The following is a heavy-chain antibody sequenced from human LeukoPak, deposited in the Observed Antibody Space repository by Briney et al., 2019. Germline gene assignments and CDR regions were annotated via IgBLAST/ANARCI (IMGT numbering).Heavy chain of an antibody. J-gene: IGHJ4*02. CDR1: GFTFSTYW. CDR2: INGDGTTT. CDR3: ARDSAGSPYY. D-gene: IGHD3-10*01. V-gene: IGHV3-74*01. Sequence: GGSLRLSCAASGFTFSTYWIAWVRQGPGKGLVWVSLINGDGTTTTYADSVKGRFTVSRDNAKNTAYLQMNSLRAEATALYYCARDSAGSPYYWGQGTLVTVSS.